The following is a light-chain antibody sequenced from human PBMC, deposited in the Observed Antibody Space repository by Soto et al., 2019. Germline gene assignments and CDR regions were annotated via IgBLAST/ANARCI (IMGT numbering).Light chain of an antibody. CDR3: QQRSNWPT. V-gene: IGKV2D-29*01. CDR1: QSLLHSDGKIY. Sequence: DIVMTQTPLSLSVPPGQPASISCKSSQSLLHSDGKIYLYWYLQKPGQAPRLLIYDASNRATGIPARFSGSGSGTDFTLTISSLEPEDFAVYYCQQRSNWPTFGQGTKVDIK. CDR2: DAS. J-gene: IGKJ1*01.